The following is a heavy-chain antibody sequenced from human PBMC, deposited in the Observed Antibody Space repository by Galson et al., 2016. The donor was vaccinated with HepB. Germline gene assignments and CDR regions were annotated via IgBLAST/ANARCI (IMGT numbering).Heavy chain of an antibody. CDR2: IWYDGSRK. D-gene: IGHD3-10*01. V-gene: IGHV3-33*08. Sequence: SLRLSCAVSGLTFSEYWMTWVRQAPGKGLEWVAIIWYDGSRKEYADFVKGRFTISRDDSKNTLYLQMNNLGAEDTAVYYCARDLSLGSGSDWGQGTLVTVSS. CDR1: GLTFSEYW. CDR3: ARDLSLGSGSD. J-gene: IGHJ4*02.